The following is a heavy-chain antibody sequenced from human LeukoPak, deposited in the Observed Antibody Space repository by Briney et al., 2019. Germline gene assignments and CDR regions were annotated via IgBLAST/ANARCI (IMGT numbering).Heavy chain of an antibody. CDR2: VSLEGVR. CDR1: GGSITTTNW. Sequence: SGTLSLTCGVSGGSITTTNWWSWVRQFPGQGLQWIGEVSLEGVRNYNPSLTSRVTMSLDRAKNLLSLNLNSVTAADTAVYYCARAPEIDSSGRSHSDGFDIWGQGTMVTVSS. J-gene: IGHJ3*02. V-gene: IGHV4-4*02. CDR3: ARAPEIDSSGRSHSDGFDI. D-gene: IGHD3-22*01.